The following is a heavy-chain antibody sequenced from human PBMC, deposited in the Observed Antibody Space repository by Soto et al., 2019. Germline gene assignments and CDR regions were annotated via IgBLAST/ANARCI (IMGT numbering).Heavy chain of an antibody. Sequence: ASMKVSCKASGYTFTSYGISWARQAPGQGLEWMGWISAYNGNTNYAQKLQGRVTMTTDTSTSTAYMELRSLRSDDTAVYYCARDNPPYYYGSGSYYNKPNWFDPWGQGTLVTVS. CDR2: ISAYNGNT. J-gene: IGHJ5*02. CDR3: ARDNPPYYYGSGSYYNKPNWFDP. D-gene: IGHD3-10*01. CDR1: GYTFTSYG. V-gene: IGHV1-18*01.